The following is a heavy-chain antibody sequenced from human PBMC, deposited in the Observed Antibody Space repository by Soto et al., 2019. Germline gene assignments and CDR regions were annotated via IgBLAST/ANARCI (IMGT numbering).Heavy chain of an antibody. D-gene: IGHD2-21*02. Sequence: QVQLQESGPGLVKPSGTLSLTCAVSGGSISSSNWWSWVRQPPGKGLEWIGEIYHSGSTNYNPSRKSRVPMSVDQAKNQCSLELSSVTAADTAVYYGRLSGCGGDCYTPTFDYWGQGTLVTVSS. CDR2: IYHSGST. V-gene: IGHV4-4*02. CDR3: RLSGCGGDCYTPTFDY. CDR1: GGSISSSNW. J-gene: IGHJ4*02.